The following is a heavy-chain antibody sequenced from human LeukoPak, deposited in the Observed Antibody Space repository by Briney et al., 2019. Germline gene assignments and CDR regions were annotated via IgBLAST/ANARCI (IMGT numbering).Heavy chain of an antibody. V-gene: IGHV1-8*02. CDR1: GGTFSSYA. CDR3: ARGIAAADAFDV. D-gene: IGHD6-13*01. J-gene: IGHJ3*01. CDR2: MNPNSGNT. Sequence: ASVKVSCKASGGTFSSYAINWVRQATGQGLEWMGWMNPNSGNTGYAQKFQGRVTMTRNTSISTAYMELSSLRSEVTAVYYCARGIAAADAFDVWGQGTMVTVSS.